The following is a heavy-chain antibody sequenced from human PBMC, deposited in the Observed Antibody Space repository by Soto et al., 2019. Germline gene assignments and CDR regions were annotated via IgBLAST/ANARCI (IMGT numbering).Heavy chain of an antibody. CDR3: ARETGYCSSTSCPKYLGYYYYYDMDV. CDR1: GGTFSSYA. Sequence: SVKVSCKASGGTFSSYAISWVRQAPGQGLEWMGGIIPIFGTANYAQKFQGRVTITADESTSTAYMELSSLRSEDTAVYYCARETGYCSSTSCPKYLGYYYYYDMDVWGHGTTVTVSS. J-gene: IGHJ6*02. D-gene: IGHD2-2*01. CDR2: IIPIFGTA. V-gene: IGHV1-69*13.